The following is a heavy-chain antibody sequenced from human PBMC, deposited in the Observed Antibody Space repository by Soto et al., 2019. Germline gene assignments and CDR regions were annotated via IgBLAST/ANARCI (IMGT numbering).Heavy chain of an antibody. D-gene: IGHD4-17*01. CDR3: ARDPAVTTFYYYGMDV. J-gene: IGHJ6*02. CDR2: IYSGGST. V-gene: IGHV3-53*01. CDR1: VFTVSSNY. Sequence: GALRVSGAASVFTVSSNYMSWVREAPGRGLEWVSVIYSGGSTYYADSVKGRFTISRDNSKNTLYLQMNSLRAEDTAVYYCARDPAVTTFYYYGMDVWGQGTTVTVSS.